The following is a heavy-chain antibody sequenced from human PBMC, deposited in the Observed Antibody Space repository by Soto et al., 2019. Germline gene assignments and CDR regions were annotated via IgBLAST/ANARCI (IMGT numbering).Heavy chain of an antibody. CDR1: GGSINRHF. D-gene: IGHD6-13*01. V-gene: IGHV4-4*07. CDR2: IYISGST. Sequence: QVQLQESGPGLVKPSGTLSLTCTVSGGSINRHFWSWIRQPAGKGLEWIGRIYISGSTNYNPSLKSRITMSVDTSKNQFSLRLSSVTAADTAVYYCARDSRSWGTFDYWGPGTLVTVSS. CDR3: ARDSRSWGTFDY. J-gene: IGHJ4*02.